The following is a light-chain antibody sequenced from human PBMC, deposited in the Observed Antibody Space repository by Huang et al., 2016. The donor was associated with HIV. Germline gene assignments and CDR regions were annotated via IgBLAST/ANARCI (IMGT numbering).Light chain of an antibody. V-gene: IGKV3-15*01. J-gene: IGKJ1*01. CDR2: AAS. CDR1: QSVGSN. CDR3: QQHNTWPRT. Sequence: EIVMTQSPATLSVSPGERATRSCRASQSVGSNLAWYQRRRGQAPRLLIYAASTRASGTPARFSGSGSGTEFTLTVSSLQSEDFAVYYCQQHNTWPRTFGQGTRV.